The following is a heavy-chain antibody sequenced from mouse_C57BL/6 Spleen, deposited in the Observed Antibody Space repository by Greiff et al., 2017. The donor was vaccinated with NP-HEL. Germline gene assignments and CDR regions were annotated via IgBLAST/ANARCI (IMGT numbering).Heavy chain of an antibody. V-gene: IGHV1-76*01. CDR3: ARGRYYFDY. J-gene: IGHJ2*01. CDR1: GYTFTDYY. Sequence: QVQLQQSGAELVRPGASVKLSCKASGYTFTDYYINWVKQRPGQGLEWIARIYPGSGNTYYNEKFKGKATLTAEKSSSTAYMQLSSLTSEDSAVYVCARGRYYFDYWGQGTTLTVSS. CDR2: IYPGSGNT.